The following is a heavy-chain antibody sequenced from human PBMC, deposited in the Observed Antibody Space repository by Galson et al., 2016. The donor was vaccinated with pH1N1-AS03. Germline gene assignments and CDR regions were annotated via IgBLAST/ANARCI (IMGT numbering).Heavy chain of an antibody. CDR2: IDASDSYT. CDR3: ARLDSCGGPSCSAFHYFHDMDV. D-gene: IGHD2-21*01. J-gene: IGHJ6*02. V-gene: IGHV5-10-1*01. CDR1: GYRFANYW. Sequence: QSGAEVKKPGESLRISRKGSGYRFANYWITWVRQMPGKGLEWMGRIDASDSYTKYNPSFQGHVSFSADKATNTAYLQWSSLQASDTAIYFCARLDSCGGPSCSAFHYFHDMDVWGHGTTVIVSS.